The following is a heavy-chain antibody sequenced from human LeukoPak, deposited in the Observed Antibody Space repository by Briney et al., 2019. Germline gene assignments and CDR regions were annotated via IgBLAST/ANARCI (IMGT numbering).Heavy chain of an antibody. CDR3: ARDMAIPPALPLVGPGSDY. D-gene: IGHD6-6*01. Sequence: ASVKVSCKASGYSFTSNAINWVRQAPGQGLEWLGWISAYNGDTNYAQRLQGRVTMTTDTSTSTAYMELRSLRSDDTAVYYCARDMAIPPALPLVGPGSDYWGQGTLVTVSS. J-gene: IGHJ4*02. V-gene: IGHV1-18*01. CDR1: GYSFTSNA. CDR2: ISAYNGDT.